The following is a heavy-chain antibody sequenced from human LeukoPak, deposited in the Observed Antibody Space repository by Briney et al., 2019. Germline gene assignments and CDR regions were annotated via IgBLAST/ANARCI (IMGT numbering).Heavy chain of an antibody. D-gene: IGHD7-27*01. CDR1: GFTFSSYA. CDR2: ISGSGGTT. J-gene: IGHJ4*02. Sequence: GGSLRLSCAASGFTFSSYAMNWVRQAPGRGLGWVSTISGSGGTTYYADSVKGRFTISRDNSKNTLYLQMNSLRAEDTAVYYCAKEPVPSGAYYFDYWGQGTLVTVSS. V-gene: IGHV3-23*01. CDR3: AKEPVPSGAYYFDY.